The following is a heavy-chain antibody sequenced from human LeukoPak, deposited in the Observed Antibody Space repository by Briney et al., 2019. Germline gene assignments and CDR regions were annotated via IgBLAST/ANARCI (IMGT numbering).Heavy chain of an antibody. Sequence: SETLSLTCTVSGGSISGYSWSWIRQPPGKGLEWIGNIHYSGSTNYNPSLKSRVTISVDTSKNQFSLQLSSVTAADTAVYYCARGYSGSYYGVWGQGTLVTVSS. CDR1: GGSISGYS. J-gene: IGHJ4*02. V-gene: IGHV4-59*01. D-gene: IGHD1-26*01. CDR3: ARGYSGSYYGV. CDR2: IHYSGST.